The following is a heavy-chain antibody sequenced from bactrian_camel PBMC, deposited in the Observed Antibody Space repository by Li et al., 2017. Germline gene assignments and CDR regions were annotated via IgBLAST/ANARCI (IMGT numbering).Heavy chain of an antibody. CDR2: ISTDRST. Sequence: QVQLVESGGGSVQVGGSLRLTCAASGRPSKRNCLAWFRQIPGKEREGLAQISTDRSTKYADSVKGRFVISKDNAKNIFFLQMNNLRPDDTAVYYCAATTTRWRGLTCGDYDYWGQGTQVTVS. D-gene: IGHD7*01. CDR1: GRPSKRNC. J-gene: IGHJ4*01. CDR3: AATTTRWRGLTCGDYDY. V-gene: IGHV3S57*01.